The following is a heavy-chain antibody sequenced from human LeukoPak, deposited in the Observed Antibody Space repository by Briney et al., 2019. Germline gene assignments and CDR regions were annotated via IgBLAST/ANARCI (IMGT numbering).Heavy chain of an antibody. V-gene: IGHV3-7*01. J-gene: IGHJ4*02. CDR2: IKQDGSEK. CDR1: GFTFSSYW. CDR3: ASLYGDYDAHQTYTTPFDY. D-gene: IGHD4-17*01. Sequence: GGSLRLSCAASGFTFSSYWMSWVRQAPGKGLEWVANIKQDGSEKYYVDSVKGRFTISRDNAKNSLYLQMNSLRAEDTAVYYCASLYGDYDAHQTYTTPFDYWGQGTLVTVSS.